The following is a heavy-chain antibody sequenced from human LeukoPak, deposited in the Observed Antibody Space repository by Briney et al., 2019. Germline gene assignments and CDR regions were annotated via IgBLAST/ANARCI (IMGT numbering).Heavy chain of an antibody. V-gene: IGHV3-21*01. CDR1: GFTFSSYS. CDR2: TSSSSSYI. Sequence: KAGGSLRLSCAASGFTFSSYSMNWVRQAPGKGLEWVSSTSSSSSYIYYADSVKGRFTISRDNAKNSLYLQMNSLRAEDTAVYYAARAVAGTFDYWGQGTLVTVSS. CDR3: ARAVAGTFDY. J-gene: IGHJ4*02. D-gene: IGHD6-19*01.